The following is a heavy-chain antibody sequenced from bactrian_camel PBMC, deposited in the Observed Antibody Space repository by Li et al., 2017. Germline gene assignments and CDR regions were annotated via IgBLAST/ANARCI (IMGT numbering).Heavy chain of an antibody. CDR3: TARYEFGLGACRGVGGLGF. CDR2: TDSDGKT. J-gene: IGHJ6*01. Sequence: HVQLVESGGGSVQAGGSLTLSCTIAGYAYTFSRYCMAWFRQAPGKEREEVATTDSDGKTTYGDSVKGRFTISQDNAKSTVYLQMNSLTPGDTAMYYCTARYEFGLGACRGVGGLGFWGQGTQVTVS. V-gene: IGHV3S53*01. CDR1: GYAYTFSRYC. D-gene: IGHD1*01.